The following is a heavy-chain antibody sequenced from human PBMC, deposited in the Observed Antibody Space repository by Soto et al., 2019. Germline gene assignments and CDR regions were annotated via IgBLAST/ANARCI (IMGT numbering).Heavy chain of an antibody. J-gene: IGHJ4*02. CDR1: GHSISSGFYY. D-gene: IGHD3-22*01. Sequence: ETLSLTCAVSGHSISSGFYYWGWIRQPPGKGLEWIGSMYHSGSTYYNPSLKSRVTMSVDTSKNQLSLKLSSVTAADTAVYYCARRIQLWLRVYYDSSGYYNFDYWGQGTLVTVSS. CDR2: MYHSGST. CDR3: ARRIQLWLRVYYDSSGYYNFDY. V-gene: IGHV4-38-2*01.